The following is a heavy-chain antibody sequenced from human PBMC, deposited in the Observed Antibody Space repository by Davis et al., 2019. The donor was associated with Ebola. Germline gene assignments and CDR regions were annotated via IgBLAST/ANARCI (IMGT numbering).Heavy chain of an antibody. CDR1: GFTFSSYW. CDR3: ARGIGGNNGY. D-gene: IGHD1/OR15-1a*01. J-gene: IGHJ4*02. CDR2: IYSGGST. Sequence: PGGSLRLSCAASGFTFSSYWMSWVRQAPGKGLEWVSVIYSGGSTYYADSVKGRFTISRDNSKNTLYLQMNSLRAEDTAVYYCARGIGGNNGYWGQGTLVTVSS. V-gene: IGHV3-53*01.